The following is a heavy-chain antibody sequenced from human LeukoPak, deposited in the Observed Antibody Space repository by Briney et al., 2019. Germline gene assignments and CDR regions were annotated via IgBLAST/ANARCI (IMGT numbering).Heavy chain of an antibody. CDR2: INPNSGGT. V-gene: IGHV1-2*02. Sequence: ASVKVSCKASRYTFTGYYMHWVRQAPGQGVEWMGWINPNSGGTNYAQKFQGRVTMTRDTSSSTAYMELSRLRSDDTAVYYCATPYALRGYDCAPADVPYYYYGMDVWGQGTTVTVSS. CDR1: RYTFTGYY. D-gene: IGHD5-12*01. J-gene: IGHJ6*02. CDR3: ATPYALRGYDCAPADVPYYYYGMDV.